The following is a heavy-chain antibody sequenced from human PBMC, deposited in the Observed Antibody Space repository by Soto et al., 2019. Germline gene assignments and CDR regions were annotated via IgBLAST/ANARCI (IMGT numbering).Heavy chain of an antibody. CDR3: ARARPRLYDFWSGPHGMDV. Sequence: SETLSLTCTVSGGSISSYYWSWIRQPPGKGLEWIGYIYYSGSTNYNPSLKSRVTISVDTSKNQFSLKLSSVTAADTAVYYCARARPRLYDFWSGPHGMDVWGQGTTVTVSS. D-gene: IGHD3-3*01. V-gene: IGHV4-59*01. CDR2: IYYSGST. CDR1: GGSISSYY. J-gene: IGHJ6*02.